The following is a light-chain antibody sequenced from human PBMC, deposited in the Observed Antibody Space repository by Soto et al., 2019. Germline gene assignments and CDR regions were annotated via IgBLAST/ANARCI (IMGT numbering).Light chain of an antibody. V-gene: IGKV1-39*01. J-gene: IGKJ2*01. Sequence: IQMTQSPSSLSASVGDRVTITCRASQRITTYLSWYQQKPGEAPKLRISNSETLQRGVTSRCSGGGSATDFTLTITALRPADFSTYFCQQTYSTPYTFGQGTKLEIK. CDR2: NSE. CDR3: QQTYSTPYT. CDR1: QRITTY.